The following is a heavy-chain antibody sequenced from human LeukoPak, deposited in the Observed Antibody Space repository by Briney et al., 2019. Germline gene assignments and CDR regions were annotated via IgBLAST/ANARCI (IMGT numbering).Heavy chain of an antibody. Sequence: SETLSLTCTVSGASISSYYWSWIRQPPGKGLEWIGYISYIGSTNYNPSLKSRVTISVDTSKNQFSLKLSSVTAADTAVYYCARAVGVGRGTYFDLWGRGTLVTVSS. CDR3: ARAVGVGRGTYFDL. V-gene: IGHV4-59*08. J-gene: IGHJ2*01. CDR2: ISYIGST. D-gene: IGHD1-1*01. CDR1: GASISSYY.